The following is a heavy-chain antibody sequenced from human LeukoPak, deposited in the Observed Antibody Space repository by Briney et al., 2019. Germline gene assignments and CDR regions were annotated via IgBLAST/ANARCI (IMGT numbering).Heavy chain of an antibody. Sequence: ASVKVSCKASGYTFTSYGISWVRQAPGQGLEWMGWISAYNGNTNYAQKLQGRVTMTTDTSTRTAYMELRSLRSDDTAVYYCARDEDYGDYVYFDYWGQGTLVTVSS. CDR2: ISAYNGNT. CDR3: ARDEDYGDYVYFDY. V-gene: IGHV1-18*01. CDR1: GYTFTSYG. J-gene: IGHJ4*02. D-gene: IGHD4-17*01.